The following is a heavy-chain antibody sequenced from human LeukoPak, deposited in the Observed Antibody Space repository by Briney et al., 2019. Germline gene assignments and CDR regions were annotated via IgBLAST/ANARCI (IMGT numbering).Heavy chain of an antibody. V-gene: IGHV2-5*02. CDR2: IYWDDDK. Sequence: SGPTLVNPPQTLTLTCTFSGFSLSTSGVGVGWIRQPPGKALEWLALIYWDDDKRYSPSLKSRLTITKDPSKNQVVLTMTNMDPVDTATYYCAHRRGYYDSSGFDYWGQGTLVTVSS. CDR1: GFSLSTSGVG. D-gene: IGHD3-22*01. J-gene: IGHJ4*02. CDR3: AHRRGYYDSSGFDY.